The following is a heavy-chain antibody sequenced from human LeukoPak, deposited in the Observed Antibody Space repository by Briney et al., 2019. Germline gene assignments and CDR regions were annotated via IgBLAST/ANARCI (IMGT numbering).Heavy chain of an antibody. J-gene: IGHJ4*02. Sequence: SETLSLTCTVSGGSISSYYWSWIRQPPGKGLEWIGYIYYSGSTNYNPSLKSRVTISVDTSKNQFSLKPSSVTAADTAVYYCARVYYDSGGYNFDYWGQGTLVTVSS. CDR3: ARVYYDSGGYNFDY. V-gene: IGHV4-59*01. CDR1: GGSISSYY. CDR2: IYYSGST. D-gene: IGHD3-22*01.